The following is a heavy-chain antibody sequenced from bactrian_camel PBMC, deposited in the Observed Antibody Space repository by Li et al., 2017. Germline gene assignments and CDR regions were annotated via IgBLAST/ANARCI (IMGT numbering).Heavy chain of an antibody. D-gene: IGHD1*01. CDR3: TKDYVEGLGIDY. Sequence: VQLVESGGGLVQPGGSLRLSCAASGFTFSSVGMTWVRQAPGKGLEWVSGINSGGVSTYYADSVKGRFTISRDNAKNTLYLQLNSLKTEDTAMYYCTKDYVEGLGIDYWGQGTQVTVS. J-gene: IGHJ4*01. CDR2: INSGGVST. CDR1: GFTFSSVG. V-gene: IGHV3S40*01.